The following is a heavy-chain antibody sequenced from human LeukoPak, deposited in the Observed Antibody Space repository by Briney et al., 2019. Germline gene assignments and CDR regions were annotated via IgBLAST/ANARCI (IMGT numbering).Heavy chain of an antibody. CDR3: ARVTRSSTWYYFDY. CDR2: IYASGTT. J-gene: IGHJ4*02. CDR1: GDSIRSYY. Sequence: SETLSLTCTVSGDSIRSYYWSWIRQSAGKGLEWIGRIYASGTTNYNPSLRSRLTMSVDMSKNQFSLKLSSVTAADTAVYYCARVTRSSTWYYFDYWGQGTLVTVSS. D-gene: IGHD6-13*01. V-gene: IGHV4-4*07.